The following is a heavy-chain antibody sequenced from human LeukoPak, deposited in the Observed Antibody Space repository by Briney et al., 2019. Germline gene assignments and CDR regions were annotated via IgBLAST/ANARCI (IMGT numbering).Heavy chain of an antibody. CDR1: GFTFSSYS. D-gene: IGHD2-2*01. Sequence: MAGGSLRLSCAASGFTFSSYSMNWVRQAPGKGLEWVSSISSSSGYIYYADSVKGRFTISRDNAKNSLYLQMNSLRAEDTAVYYCARRTMGYCSSTSCFPLFDPWGQGTLVTVSS. V-gene: IGHV3-21*01. CDR2: ISSSSGYI. CDR3: ARRTMGYCSSTSCFPLFDP. J-gene: IGHJ5*02.